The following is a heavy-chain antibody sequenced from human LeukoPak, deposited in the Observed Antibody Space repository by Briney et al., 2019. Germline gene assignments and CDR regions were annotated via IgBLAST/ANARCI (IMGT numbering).Heavy chain of an antibody. D-gene: IGHD6-13*01. Sequence: PSETLSLTCAVYGGSFSDYYWTWIRQPPGKGLEWIGYIYYSGSTNYNPSLKSRVTISVDTSKNQFSLKLSSVTAADTAVYYCARFIAAAGFDYWGQGTLVTVSS. CDR1: GGSFSDYY. CDR3: ARFIAAAGFDY. CDR2: IYYSGST. V-gene: IGHV4-59*01. J-gene: IGHJ4*02.